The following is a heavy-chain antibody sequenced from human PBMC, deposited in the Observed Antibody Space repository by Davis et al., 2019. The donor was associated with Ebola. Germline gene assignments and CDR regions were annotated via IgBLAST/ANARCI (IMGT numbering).Heavy chain of an antibody. CDR1: GGSFSSYY. Sequence: SETLSLTCAVYGGSFSSYYWSWIRQPPGKRLEWIGEINHSGSTNYNPSLKSRVTISVDTSKNQFSLKLSSVTAADTAVYYCARGPSVRGFDYWGQGTLVTVSS. V-gene: IGHV4-34*01. CDR2: INHSGST. CDR3: ARGPSVRGFDY. D-gene: IGHD3-10*01. J-gene: IGHJ4*02.